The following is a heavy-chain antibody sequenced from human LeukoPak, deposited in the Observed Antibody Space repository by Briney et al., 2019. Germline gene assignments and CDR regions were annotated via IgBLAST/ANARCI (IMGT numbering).Heavy chain of an antibody. D-gene: IGHD3-22*01. CDR1: GGSISSYY. Sequence: PSETLSLTCTVSGGSISSYYWSWIRQPAGKGLEWIGRIYTSGSTNYNPSLKSRVTMSVDTSKNQFSLKLSSVTAADTAVYYCARDQWGYYDSSDYYYFDYWGQGTLVTVSS. CDR3: ARDQWGYYDSSDYYYFDY. J-gene: IGHJ4*02. CDR2: IYTSGST. V-gene: IGHV4-4*07.